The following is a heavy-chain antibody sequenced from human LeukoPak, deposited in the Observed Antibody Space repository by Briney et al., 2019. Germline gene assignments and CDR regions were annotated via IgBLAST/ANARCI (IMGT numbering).Heavy chain of an antibody. D-gene: IGHD4-17*01. V-gene: IGHV1-8*02. CDR1: GYTFTNYG. J-gene: IGHJ4*02. Sequence: ASVKVSCKASGYTFTNYGISWVRQAPGQGLEWMGWMNPNSGNTGYAQKFQGRVTMTRNTSISTAYMELSGLRSEDTAVYYCARGSPRGLRSPRRDQKYYFDYWGQGTLVTVSS. CDR3: ARGSPRGLRSPRRDQKYYFDY. CDR2: MNPNSGNT.